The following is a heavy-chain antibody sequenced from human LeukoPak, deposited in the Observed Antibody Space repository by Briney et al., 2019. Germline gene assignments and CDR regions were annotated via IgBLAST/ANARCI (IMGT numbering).Heavy chain of an antibody. CDR3: ARGSPVEMATVYFDY. V-gene: IGHV4-34*01. CDR2: INHSGST. D-gene: IGHD5-24*01. CDR1: GRSFSGYY. J-gene: IGHJ4*02. Sequence: SETLSLTCAVYGRSFSGYYWSWIRQPPGKGLEWIGEINHSGSTNYNPSLKSRVTISVDTSKNQFSLKLSSVTAADTADYYCARGSPVEMATVYFDYWGQGTLVTVSS.